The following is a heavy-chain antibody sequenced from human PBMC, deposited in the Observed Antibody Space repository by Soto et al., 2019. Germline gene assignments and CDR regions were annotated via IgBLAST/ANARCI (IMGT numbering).Heavy chain of an antibody. CDR2: IYYSGST. CDR3: SRLLIPDRSPYYFDY. V-gene: IGHV4-39*01. J-gene: IGHJ4*02. Sequence: SETLSLTCTVSGGSISSSSYYWGWIRQPPGKGLEWIGSIYYSGSTYYNPSLKSRVTISVDTSKNQFSLKLSSVTATDTAVYYCSRLLIPDRSPYYFDYWGQGTLVTVSS. D-gene: IGHD3-22*01. CDR1: GGSISSSSYY.